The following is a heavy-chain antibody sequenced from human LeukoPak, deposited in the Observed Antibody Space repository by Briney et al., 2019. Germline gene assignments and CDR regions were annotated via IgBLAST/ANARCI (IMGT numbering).Heavy chain of an antibody. CDR2: IKEDGSEK. J-gene: IGHJ4*02. V-gene: IGHV3-7*01. D-gene: IGHD6-6*01. CDR1: GFTFRNYW. Sequence: PGGSLRLSCAASGFTFRNYWMSWVRQAPGKGLEWVANIKEDGSEKYYVDSVKGRFTITRDNAKSSLYLQMNSLRAEDTAVYYCARIGYSSSSFDYWGQGILVTVSS. CDR3: ARIGYSSSSFDY.